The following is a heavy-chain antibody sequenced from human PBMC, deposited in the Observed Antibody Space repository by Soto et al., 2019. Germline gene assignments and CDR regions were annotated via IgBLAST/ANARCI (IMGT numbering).Heavy chain of an antibody. V-gene: IGHV3-11*05. J-gene: IGHJ3*02. CDR2: ISSSSSYT. Sequence: QVQLVESGGGLVKPGGSLRLSCAASGFTFSDYYMSWIRQAPGKGLEWVSYISSSSSYTNYADSVKGRFTISRDNAKNSLYLQMNSLRAEDTAVYYCARDKTYYYDSSGLDAFDIWGQGTTVTVSS. D-gene: IGHD3-22*01. CDR3: ARDKTYYYDSSGLDAFDI. CDR1: GFTFSDYY.